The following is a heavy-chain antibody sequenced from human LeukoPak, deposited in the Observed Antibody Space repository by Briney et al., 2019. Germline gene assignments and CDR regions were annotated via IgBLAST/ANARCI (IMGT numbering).Heavy chain of an antibody. CDR2: IYSGGTT. D-gene: IGHD3-16*01. CDR3: ARVGGSGSYYFDY. Sequence: GGSLRLSCVASEFTFSSYSMIWVRQAPGKGLEWVSVIYSGGTTYYADSVTGRFTISRDNSKNTLYLQMNSLTVEDTAVYYCARVGGSGSYYFDYWGQGSLVTVCS. V-gene: IGHV3-53*01. J-gene: IGHJ4*02. CDR1: EFTFSSYS.